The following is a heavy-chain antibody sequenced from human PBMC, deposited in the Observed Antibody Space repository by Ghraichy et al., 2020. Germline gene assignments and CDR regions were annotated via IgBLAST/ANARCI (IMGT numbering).Heavy chain of an antibody. Sequence: GKSLNISCATSGFTFSNFAVSWVRQAPGKGLEWVSTISGLGESTYYADSVKGRFTISRDSSQNTVYLQMNSLRADDTAIYYCATKGDSRGWFDPWGQGTLVTVSS. CDR3: ATKGDSRGWFDP. CDR1: GFTFSNFA. CDR2: ISGLGEST. V-gene: IGHV3-23*01. J-gene: IGHJ5*02. D-gene: IGHD3-16*01.